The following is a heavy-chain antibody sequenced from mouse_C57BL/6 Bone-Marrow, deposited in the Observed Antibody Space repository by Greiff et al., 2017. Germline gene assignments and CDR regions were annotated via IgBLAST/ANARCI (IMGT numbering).Heavy chain of an antibody. J-gene: IGHJ2*01. CDR1: GYTFTSYW. CDR2: INPSSGYT. D-gene: IGHD1-1*01. Sequence: VQLQQSGAELAKPGASVTLSCKASGYTFTSYWMHWVKQRPGQGLEWIGYINPSSGYTKYNQKFKDKATLTADKSSSTAYMQLSSLTYEDSAVYYCARGKLRRSCFDYWGQGTTLTGSS. CDR3: ARGKLRRSCFDY. V-gene: IGHV1-7*01.